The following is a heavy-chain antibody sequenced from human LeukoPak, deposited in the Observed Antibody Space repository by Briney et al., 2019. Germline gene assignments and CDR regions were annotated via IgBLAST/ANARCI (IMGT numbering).Heavy chain of an antibody. CDR3: ATEKTTGSGIGY. Sequence: ASVKVSCKASGGTFSSYAISWVRQAPGQGLEWMGGIIPIFGTANYAQKFQGRVTITADESTSTAYMELSSLRSEDTAVYYCATEKTTGSGIGYWGQGTLVTVSS. CDR1: GGTFSSYA. J-gene: IGHJ4*02. V-gene: IGHV1-69*13. D-gene: IGHD3-10*01. CDR2: IIPIFGTA.